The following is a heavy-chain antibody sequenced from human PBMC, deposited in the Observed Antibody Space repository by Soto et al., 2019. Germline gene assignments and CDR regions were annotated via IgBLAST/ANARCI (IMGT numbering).Heavy chain of an antibody. Sequence: ASVKVSCKASGYTFTGFYMHWVRQAPGQGLEWMGRINPDSGDTDHAEKFQGRVTMTRDTSISTAYMELTRLTSDDTAVYHCAISVGVQDPHRAFDYWGQGPQGTVSS. CDR3: AISVGVQDPHRAFDY. V-gene: IGHV1-2*06. J-gene: IGHJ4*02. CDR2: INPDSGDT. D-gene: IGHD2-2*01. CDR1: GYTFTGFY.